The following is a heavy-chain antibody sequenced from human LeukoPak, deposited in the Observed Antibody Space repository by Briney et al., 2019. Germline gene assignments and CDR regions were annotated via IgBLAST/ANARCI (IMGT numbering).Heavy chain of an antibody. CDR1: GFTFSSYG. CDR2: IRYDGSNK. D-gene: IGHD6-19*01. V-gene: IGHV3-30*02. Sequence: PGGSLRLSCAASGFTFSSYGMHWVRQAPGKGLEWVAFIRYDGSNKYYADSVKGRFTISRDNSKNTLYLQMNSLRAEDTAVYYCARGTNQIIAVAGTERYDPFDYWGRGTLVTVSS. J-gene: IGHJ4*02. CDR3: ARGTNQIIAVAGTERYDPFDY.